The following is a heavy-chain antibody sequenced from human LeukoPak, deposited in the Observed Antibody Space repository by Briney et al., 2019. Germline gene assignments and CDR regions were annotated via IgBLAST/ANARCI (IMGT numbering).Heavy chain of an antibody. V-gene: IGHV4-30-2*01. J-gene: IGHJ4*02. CDR3: ARGAGWLIDY. CDR2: IYHSGST. Sequence: SETLSLTCTVSGGSISSGGYYWSWIRQPPGKGLEWIGYIYHSGSTYYNPSLKSRVTISVDRSKNQFSLKLSSVTAADTAVYYCARGAGWLIDYWGQGILVTVSS. CDR1: GGSISSGGYY. D-gene: IGHD3-16*01.